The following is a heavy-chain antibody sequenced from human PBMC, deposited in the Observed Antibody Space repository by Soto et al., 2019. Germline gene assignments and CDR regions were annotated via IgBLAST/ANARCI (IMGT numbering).Heavy chain of an antibody. J-gene: IGHJ5*02. CDR3: AREPAAGDWFDP. CDR1: GYSFTSYG. CDR2: INTYNGNT. D-gene: IGHD6-13*01. V-gene: IGHV1-18*01. Sequence: AASVKVSCKASGYSFTSYGITWVRQAPGQGLEWMGWINTYNGNTNYAQKLQGRVTMTTDTPTSTAYMELRSLRSDDTAVYYCAREPAAGDWFDPWGQGTLVTVSS.